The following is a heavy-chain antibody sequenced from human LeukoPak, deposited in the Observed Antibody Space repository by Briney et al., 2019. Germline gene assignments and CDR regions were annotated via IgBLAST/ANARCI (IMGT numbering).Heavy chain of an antibody. CDR1: GFTFSSYV. CDR2: FGAIGGST. V-gene: IGHV3-23*01. CDR3: ARRSIPGGALDI. D-gene: IGHD3-10*01. Sequence: GGSLRLSCAGSGFTFSSYVMTWVRQAPGKGLEWVSTFGAIGGSTYYADSVKGRFTISRDNSKNTLYLQMNSLRADDTAVYYCARRSIPGGALDIWGQGTMVTVSS. J-gene: IGHJ3*02.